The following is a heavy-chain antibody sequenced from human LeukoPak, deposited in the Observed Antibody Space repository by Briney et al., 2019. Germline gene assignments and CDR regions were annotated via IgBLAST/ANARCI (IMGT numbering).Heavy chain of an antibody. Sequence: PGGSLRLSCAASGFTFSSYAMSWVRQAPGKGLEGVSAISGSGGSTYYADSGKGRFTISRDNSKNPLYLQMNSLRAEDTAVYYCAKIGDTAMVTGKDYWGQGTLVTVSS. D-gene: IGHD5-18*01. J-gene: IGHJ4*02. CDR2: ISGSGGST. CDR3: AKIGDTAMVTGKDY. CDR1: GFTFSSYA. V-gene: IGHV3-23*01.